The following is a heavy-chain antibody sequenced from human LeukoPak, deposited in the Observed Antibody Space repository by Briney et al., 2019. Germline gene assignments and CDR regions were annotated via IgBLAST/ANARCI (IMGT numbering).Heavy chain of an antibody. Sequence: GESLKISCEGSGYTFTSYWIGWVRQMPGKGLEWVGIIYPGDSGTRYSPSFQGQVTISADKSINTAYLQWSSLKASDTAIYYCARHSGYSSSWYFSDYWGQGTLVTVSS. CDR3: ARHSGYSSSWYFSDY. CDR2: IYPGDSGT. CDR1: GYTFTSYW. J-gene: IGHJ4*02. V-gene: IGHV5-51*01. D-gene: IGHD6-13*01.